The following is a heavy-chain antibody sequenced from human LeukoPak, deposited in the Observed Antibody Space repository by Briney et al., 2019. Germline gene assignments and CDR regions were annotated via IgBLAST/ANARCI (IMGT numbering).Heavy chain of an antibody. V-gene: IGHV3-7*01. CDR1: GFTFSSYW. CDR3: ARDREAAHSWNQPIDY. Sequence: PGGSLRLSCAASGFTFSSYWMSWVRQAPGKGLEWVANIKQDGSEKYYVDSVKGRFTISRDNAKNSLYLQMDSLRAEDTAVYYCARDREAAHSWNQPIDYWGQGTLVTVSS. D-gene: IGHD1-1*01. J-gene: IGHJ4*02. CDR2: IKQDGSEK.